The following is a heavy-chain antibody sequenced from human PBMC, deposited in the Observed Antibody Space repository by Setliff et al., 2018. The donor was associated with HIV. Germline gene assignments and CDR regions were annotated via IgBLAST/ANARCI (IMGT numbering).Heavy chain of an antibody. D-gene: IGHD3-22*01. CDR2: VYYSGST. V-gene: IGHV4-39*01. CDR3: FLFYDDRSGFYWD. J-gene: IGHJ4*02. Sequence: SETLSLTCTVSGGSISNSRYYWSWIRQPPGKGLEWIGSVYYSGSTYYNPSLKGRVTISVDTSKNQFSLKLSSVTAADTAVYYCFLFYDDRSGFYWDWGQGTPVTVSS. CDR1: GGSISNSRYY.